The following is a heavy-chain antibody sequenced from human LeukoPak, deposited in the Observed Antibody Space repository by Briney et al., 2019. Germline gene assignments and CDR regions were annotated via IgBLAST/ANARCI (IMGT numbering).Heavy chain of an antibody. D-gene: IGHD3-3*01. CDR2: INQSGTT. CDR3: SLEWLH. V-gene: IGHV4-34*01. Sequence: KPSETLSLTCAVYGGSVSDYYWTWIRQPPGKGLEWIGEINQSGTTYYNTSLKSRVTTSPNTSKNQVSLKLTSVTAADTAVYYCSLEWLHWGQGTLVTVSS. CDR1: GGSVSDYY. J-gene: IGHJ4*02.